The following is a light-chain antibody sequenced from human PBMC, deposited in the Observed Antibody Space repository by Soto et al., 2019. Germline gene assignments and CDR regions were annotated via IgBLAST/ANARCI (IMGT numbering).Light chain of an antibody. CDR1: QSISSSY. J-gene: IGKJ1*01. CDR2: GAS. Sequence: GLTQSPVTLSLSTGERATLSCRASQSISSSYLAWYQQRPGQAPRLLIYGASSRATGIPDRFSGSGSGTEFTLTISRLEPEDFAVYYCQQYGSSSWTFGQGTNVDIK. CDR3: QQYGSSSWT. V-gene: IGKV3-20*01.